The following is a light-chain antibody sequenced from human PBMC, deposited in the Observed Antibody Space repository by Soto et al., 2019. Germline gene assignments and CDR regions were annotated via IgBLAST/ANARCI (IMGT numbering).Light chain of an antibody. V-gene: IGLV2-8*01. CDR3: SSYAGSNHNWV. CDR2: EVS. J-gene: IGLJ3*02. Sequence: QSALTQPPSASGSPGQSVTISCTRTSSDVGGYKYVSWYQQHPGKAPKLMIYEVSKRPSGVPDRFSGSKSGNTASLTVSGLQAEDEADYYCSSYAGSNHNWVFGGGTKLTVL. CDR1: SSDVGGYKY.